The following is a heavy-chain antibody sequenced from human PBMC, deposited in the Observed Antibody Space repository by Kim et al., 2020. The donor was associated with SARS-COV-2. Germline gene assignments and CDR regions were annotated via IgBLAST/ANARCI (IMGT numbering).Heavy chain of an antibody. CDR3: TTDSTSWYYYDSSGYQDAFDI. CDR1: GFTFSNAW. Sequence: GGSLRLSCAASGFTFSNAWMSWVRQAPGKGLEWVGRIKSKTDGGTTDYAAPVKGRFTISRDDSKNTLYLQMNSLKTEDTAVYYCTTDSTSWYYYDSSGYQDAFDIWGQGTMVTVSS. J-gene: IGHJ3*02. D-gene: IGHD3-22*01. V-gene: IGHV3-15*01. CDR2: IKSKTDGGTT.